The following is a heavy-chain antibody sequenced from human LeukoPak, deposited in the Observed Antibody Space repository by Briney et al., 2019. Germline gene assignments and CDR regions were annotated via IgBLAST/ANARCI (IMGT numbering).Heavy chain of an antibody. J-gene: IGHJ4*02. Sequence: GGSLRLSCAASGFTFSNYEMDWVRQAPGKGLDWVANINQDGGTRQYADSVRGRFTISRDNAKNSLYLEMNSLRAEDTGLYHCARDMKGNLDYWGQGTLVTVSS. D-gene: IGHD3-16*01. CDR2: INQDGGTR. V-gene: IGHV3-7*01. CDR1: GFTFSNYE. CDR3: ARDMKGNLDY.